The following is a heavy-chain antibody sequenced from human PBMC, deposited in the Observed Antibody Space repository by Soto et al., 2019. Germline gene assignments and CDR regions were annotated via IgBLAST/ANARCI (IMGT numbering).Heavy chain of an antibody. V-gene: IGHV4-39*01. J-gene: IGHJ6*02. CDR1: GGPISSSSYY. D-gene: IGHD3-10*01. CDR2: IFYSGIT. CDR3: ARLYGSGSYNFYSVDV. Sequence: SETLSLTCTVSGGPISSSSYYWGWIRQPPGKGLEWIGNIFYSGITYYNPSLKSRVTMSVDTSENQFSLRLSSVTAADTAVYYCARLYGSGSYNFYSVDVWGRGTTVTVSS.